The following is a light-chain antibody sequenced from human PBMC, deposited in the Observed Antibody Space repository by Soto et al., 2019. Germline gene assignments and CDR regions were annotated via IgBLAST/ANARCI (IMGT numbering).Light chain of an antibody. V-gene: IGKV1-8*01. Sequence: IRMTQSPSSFSASTGDRVTITCRASQGISSYLAWYQQKPGKAPKLLIYAAPTLQSGVPSRFSGSGSGTDFTLTISCLQSEDFATYYCQQYYSYPQTFGQGTKVEIK. J-gene: IGKJ1*01. CDR1: QGISSY. CDR3: QQYYSYPQT. CDR2: AAP.